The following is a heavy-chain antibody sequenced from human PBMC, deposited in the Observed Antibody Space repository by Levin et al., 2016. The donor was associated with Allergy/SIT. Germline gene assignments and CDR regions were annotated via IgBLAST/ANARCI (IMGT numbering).Heavy chain of an antibody. CDR2: IYSGGST. V-gene: IGHV3-53*05. Sequence: WIRQPPGKGLEWVSVIYSGGSTYYADSVKGRFTISRDNSKNTLYLQMNSLRAEDTAVYYCARDKAGAAAGEENYYYYGMDVWGQGTTVTVSS. D-gene: IGHD6-13*01. J-gene: IGHJ6*02. CDR3: ARDKAGAAAGEENYYYYGMDV.